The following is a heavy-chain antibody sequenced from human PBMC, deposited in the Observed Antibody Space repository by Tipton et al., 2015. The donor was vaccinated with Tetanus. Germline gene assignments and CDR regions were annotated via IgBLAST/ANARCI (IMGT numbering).Heavy chain of an antibody. CDR3: EAQRTSEDF. CDR2: ISGNGGNK. J-gene: IGHJ4*02. D-gene: IGHD1-14*01. Sequence: SLRLSCAASGFTFHDYAIHWVRQLTGKGLEWVSAISGNGGNKVYADSVKGRFTISRDNANNSLYVQMDSLRPEDTALYYCEAQRTSEDFWGQGTLVTASS. CDR1: GFTFHDYA. V-gene: IGHV3-9*01.